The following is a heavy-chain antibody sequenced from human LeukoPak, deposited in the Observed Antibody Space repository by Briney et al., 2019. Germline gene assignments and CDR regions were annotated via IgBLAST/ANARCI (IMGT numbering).Heavy chain of an antibody. J-gene: IGHJ4*02. Sequence: GGSLRLSCAASGFTFSNYNIDWVRQAPGKGLEWVSSISSRGSYIYYADSVKGRFAISADNAMNSLYLQMNSLRAEDTAVYYCARGYSSSWYDLYYFDYWGQGTLVTVSS. D-gene: IGHD6-13*01. CDR3: ARGYSSSWYDLYYFDY. CDR2: ISSRGSYI. V-gene: IGHV3-21*01. CDR1: GFTFSNYN.